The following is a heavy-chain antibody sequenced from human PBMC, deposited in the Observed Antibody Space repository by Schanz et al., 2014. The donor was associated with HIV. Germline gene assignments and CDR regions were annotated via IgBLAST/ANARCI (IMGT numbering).Heavy chain of an antibody. CDR2: IIPTLGGA. J-gene: IGHJ6*02. V-gene: IGHV1-69*06. CDR3: ARDVQPLYGMDV. D-gene: IGHD5-18*01. CDR1: GGALSMYA. Sequence: QVLLVQSGAGVKKPGSSVKVSCKASGGALSMYAINWGRQAPGQGPEWMGDIIPTLGGANYAQKFQGRVTITVDKSTSTVYMELIGLRSEDTAIYYCARDVQPLYGMDVWGQGTTVTVSS.